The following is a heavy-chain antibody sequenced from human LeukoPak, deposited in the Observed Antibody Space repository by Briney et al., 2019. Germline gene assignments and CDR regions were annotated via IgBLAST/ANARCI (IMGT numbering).Heavy chain of an antibody. Sequence: GGSLRLSCAAPGFTLSSYEMHWVRQAPGKGLEWVSYISSSDSTIYYADSVKGRFTISRDNAKNSLYLQMNSLRAEDTAVYYCARDYPRYYYDSSGYPLGYWGQGTLVTVSS. CDR1: GFTLSSYE. D-gene: IGHD3-22*01. CDR2: ISSSDSTI. J-gene: IGHJ4*02. V-gene: IGHV3-48*03. CDR3: ARDYPRYYYDSSGYPLGY.